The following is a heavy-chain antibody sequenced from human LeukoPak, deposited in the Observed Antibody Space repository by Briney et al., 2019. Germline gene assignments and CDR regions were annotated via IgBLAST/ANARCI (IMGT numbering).Heavy chain of an antibody. J-gene: IGHJ4*02. CDR2: ISGSGGST. V-gene: IGHV3-23*01. CDR3: ARAPYYDILTGYYPLTDYFDY. Sequence: GESLTLAWAASGFTFGKNSMSWDRQAPGKLLEWVSAISGSGGSTYYADSVKGRFTISRDNSKNTLYLQMNSLGADDTAVYYCARAPYYDILTGYYPLTDYFDYWGQGTLVTVSS. CDR1: GFTFGKNS. D-gene: IGHD3-9*01.